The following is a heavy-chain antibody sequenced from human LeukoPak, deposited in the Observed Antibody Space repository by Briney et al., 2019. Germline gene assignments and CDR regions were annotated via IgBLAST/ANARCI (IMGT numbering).Heavy chain of an antibody. D-gene: IGHD2-2*01. J-gene: IGHJ6*03. CDR3: ASGSSVPVYYYYMDV. Sequence: SETLSLTCTVSGGSISSYYWSWIRQPAGKGLEWIGRIYTSGSTNYNPSLKSRVTISVDTSKNQFSLKLSSVTAADTAVYYCASGSSVPVYYYYMDVWGKGTTVTVSS. CDR1: GGSISSYY. CDR2: IYTSGST. V-gene: IGHV4-4*07.